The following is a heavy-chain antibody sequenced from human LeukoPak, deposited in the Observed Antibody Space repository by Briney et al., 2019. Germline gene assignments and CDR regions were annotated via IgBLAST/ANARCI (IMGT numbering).Heavy chain of an antibody. CDR1: GFTFSSYA. Sequence: GGSLRLSCAASGFTFSSYAMHWVRQAPGKGLEYVSAISSNGGSTYYANSVKGRFTISRDNSKNTLYLQMGSLRAEDTAVYYCARDLVMVRGVIIKSPRYYYYMDVWGKGTTVTVSS. D-gene: IGHD3-10*01. J-gene: IGHJ6*03. V-gene: IGHV3-64*01. CDR3: ARDLVMVRGVIIKSPRYYYYMDV. CDR2: ISSNGGST.